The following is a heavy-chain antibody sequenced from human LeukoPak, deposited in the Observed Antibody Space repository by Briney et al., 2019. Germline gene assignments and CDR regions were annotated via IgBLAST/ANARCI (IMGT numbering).Heavy chain of an antibody. Sequence: NSSETLSLTCTVSGGSISSGGYYWSWIRQHPGKGLEWIGYIYYSGSTYYNPSLKSRVTISVDTSKNQFSLKLSSVTAADTAVYYCARNYDYVWGSYRERYYFDYWGQGTLVTVSS. CDR3: ARNYDYVWGSYRERYYFDY. V-gene: IGHV4-31*03. D-gene: IGHD3-16*02. CDR2: IYYSGST. J-gene: IGHJ4*02. CDR1: GGSISSGGYY.